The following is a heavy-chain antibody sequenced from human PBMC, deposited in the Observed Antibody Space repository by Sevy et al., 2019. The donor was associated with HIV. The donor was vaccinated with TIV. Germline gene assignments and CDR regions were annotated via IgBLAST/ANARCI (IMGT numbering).Heavy chain of an antibody. Sequence: ASLKVSCKASGGTFSSYAINWVRQAPGQGLEWMGRIIPIPGIPNYAQKFQGRVTITADKSTSTAYMELSSLRSEDTAVYYCARDASSYCTSYSCYGGWFDPWGQGTLVTVSS. D-gene: IGHD2-2*01. CDR1: GGTFSSYA. J-gene: IGHJ5*02. CDR3: ARDASSYCTSYSCYGGWFDP. V-gene: IGHV1-69*04. CDR2: IIPIPGIP.